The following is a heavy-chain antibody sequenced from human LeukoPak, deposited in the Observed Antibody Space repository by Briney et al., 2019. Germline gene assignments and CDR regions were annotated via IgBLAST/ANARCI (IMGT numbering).Heavy chain of an antibody. Sequence: PWASVKVSGKASGYTFTGYYMHWVRQAPGQGLEWMGWINPNSGGTNYAQKFQGRVTMTRDTSISTAYMELSRLRSDDTAVYYCARDSGRYLGWFEPWGQGTLVTVSS. J-gene: IGHJ5*02. D-gene: IGHD1-26*01. CDR3: ARDSGRYLGWFEP. V-gene: IGHV1-2*02. CDR1: GYTFTGYY. CDR2: INPNSGGT.